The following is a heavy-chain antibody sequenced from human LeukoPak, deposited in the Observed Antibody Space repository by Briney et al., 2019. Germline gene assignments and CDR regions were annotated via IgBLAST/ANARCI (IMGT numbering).Heavy chain of an antibody. V-gene: IGHV3-23*01. J-gene: IGHJ6*03. Sequence: GGSLRLSCAASGFTFSSYAMSWVRQAPGKGLEWVSAISGSGGSTYYADSVKGRFTISRDNSKNTLYLQMNSLRAEDTAVYYCAKGGGNPRGDYYYYYMDGWGKGTTVTVSS. CDR2: ISGSGGST. D-gene: IGHD4-23*01. CDR1: GFTFSSYA. CDR3: AKGGGNPRGDYYYYYMDG.